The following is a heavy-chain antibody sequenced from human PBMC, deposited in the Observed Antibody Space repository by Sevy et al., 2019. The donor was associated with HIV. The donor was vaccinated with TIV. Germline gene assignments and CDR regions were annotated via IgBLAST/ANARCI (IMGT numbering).Heavy chain of an antibody. CDR2: IVVGSGVT. Sequence: ASVKVSCRASGFTFTSSAVQWVRLGRGQRLEWIGWIVVGSGVTNYAQKFQDRVTITRDISTSTVHMDLSSLRSDDTAVYYCAAEDMTTFGGASRVFDIWGQGTTVTVSS. V-gene: IGHV1-58*01. CDR3: AAEDMTTFGGASRVFDI. CDR1: GFTFTSSA. J-gene: IGHJ3*02. D-gene: IGHD3-16*01.